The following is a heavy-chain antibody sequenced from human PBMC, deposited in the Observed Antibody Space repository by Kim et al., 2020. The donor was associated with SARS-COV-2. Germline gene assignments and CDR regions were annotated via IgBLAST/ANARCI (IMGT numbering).Heavy chain of an antibody. V-gene: IGHV3-33*01. CDR1: GFTFSSYG. D-gene: IGHD6-19*01. CDR2: ICYDGSNK. J-gene: IGHJ6*02. Sequence: GGSLRLSCAASGFTFSSYGMHWVRQAPGKGLEWVAVICYDGSNKYYADSVKDRFTISRDNSKNTLYLQMNSLRAEDTAVYYCARDGWKWEAVAGIYYYYGMDVWGQGTTVTVSS. CDR3: ARDGWKWEAVAGIYYYYGMDV.